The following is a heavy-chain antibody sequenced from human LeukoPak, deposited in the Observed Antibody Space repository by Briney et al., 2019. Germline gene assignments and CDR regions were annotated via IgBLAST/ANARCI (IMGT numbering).Heavy chain of an antibody. Sequence: PSETLSLTCTVSGGXISSSSYYWGWIRQPPGKGLEWIGSIYYSGSTYYNPSLKSRVTISVDTSKNQFSLKLSSVTAADTAVYYCAAQWLPFDYWGQGTLVTVSS. CDR3: AAQWLPFDY. CDR2: IYYSGST. D-gene: IGHD6-19*01. V-gene: IGHV4-39*01. CDR1: GGXISSSSYY. J-gene: IGHJ4*02.